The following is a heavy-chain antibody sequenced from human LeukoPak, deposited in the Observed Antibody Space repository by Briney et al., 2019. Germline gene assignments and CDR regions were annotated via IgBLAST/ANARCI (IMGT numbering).Heavy chain of an antibody. CDR3: ARTYYDILTGYGYYYYYYMDV. Sequence: ASVKVSCKASGYTFISYYMHWVRQAPGQGLEWMGIINPSGGSTSSAHKFQDRVTMPRDTSSLRSEDTAVYYCARTYYDILTGYGYYYYYYMDVWGKGTTVTISS. CDR1: GYTFISYY. J-gene: IGHJ6*03. V-gene: IGHV1-46*01. D-gene: IGHD3-9*01. CDR2: INPSGGST.